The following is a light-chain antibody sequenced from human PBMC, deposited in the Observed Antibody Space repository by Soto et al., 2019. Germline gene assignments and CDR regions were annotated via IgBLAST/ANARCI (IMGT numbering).Light chain of an antibody. CDR1: QSVSSSY. CDR3: QQYGSSPWT. CDR2: GAS. Sequence: SVLTQSPGTLSLSPGDRATLSCRASQSVSSSYLAWYQQKPGQAPRLLIYGASSRATGIPDRFSGSGSGTDFTLTISRLEPEDFAVYYCQQYGSSPWTFGQGTKVDI. V-gene: IGKV3-20*01. J-gene: IGKJ1*01.